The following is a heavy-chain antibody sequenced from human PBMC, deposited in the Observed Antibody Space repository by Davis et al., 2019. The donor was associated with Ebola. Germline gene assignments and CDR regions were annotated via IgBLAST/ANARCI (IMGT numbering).Heavy chain of an antibody. CDR2: IIPILGIA. D-gene: IGHD3-22*01. J-gene: IGHJ4*02. CDR1: GYTFTSYG. CDR3: ARATRGTSFDSSGYLDY. V-gene: IGHV1-69*04. Sequence: SVKVSCKASGYTFTSYGISWVRQAPGQGLEWMGRIIPILGIANYAQKFQGRVTITADKSTSTAYMELSSLRSEDTAVYYCARATRGTSFDSSGYLDYWGQGTLVTVSS.